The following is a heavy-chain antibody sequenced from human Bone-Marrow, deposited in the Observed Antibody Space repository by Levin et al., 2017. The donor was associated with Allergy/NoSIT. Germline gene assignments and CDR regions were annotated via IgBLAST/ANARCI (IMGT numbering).Heavy chain of an antibody. V-gene: IGHV3-13*01. D-gene: IGHD3-22*01. J-gene: IGHJ3*02. CDR2: IGTAGDT. Sequence: GGSLRLSCSVSGFTFSTYDMHWVRQATGKSLEWVSAIGTAGDTYYSDSVKGRFTISRENARNSLHLQVNSLRAGDTALYYCARGRGGYYFDSSGYYFNALDMWGQGTMVTVSS. CDR1: GFTFSTYD. CDR3: ARGRGGYYFDSSGYYFNALDM.